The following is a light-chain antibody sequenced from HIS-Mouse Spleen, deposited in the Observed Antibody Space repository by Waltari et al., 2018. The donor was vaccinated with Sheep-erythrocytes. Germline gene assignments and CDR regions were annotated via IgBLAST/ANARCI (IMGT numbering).Light chain of an antibody. J-gene: IGLJ3*02. V-gene: IGLV2-23*01. CDR1: SRDVGSYNL. CDR3: CSYAGSSTPWV. Sequence: QSALTQPASVSGSPGQSIPISCTGTSRDVGSYNLVYWYQQPPGKPPKLMIYEGSKRPAGVSNRFSGSKSGNTASLTISEDEADYYCCSYAGSSTPWVFGGGTKLTVL. CDR2: EGS.